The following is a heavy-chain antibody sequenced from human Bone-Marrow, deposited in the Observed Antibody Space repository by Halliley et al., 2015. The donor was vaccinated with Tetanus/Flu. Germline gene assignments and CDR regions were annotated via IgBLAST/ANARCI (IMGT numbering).Heavy chain of an antibody. D-gene: IGHD3-16*01. CDR2: ISWDGDTT. J-gene: IGHJ6*02. CDR3: AGGNYLGGMDV. Sequence: LRLSCAASGFTFDYYTMHWVRRVPGRGLEWVSLISWDGDTTDYADSVKGRFTISRDTSKSSLFLQMNSLRTEDTALYYCAGGNYLGGMDVWGQGTTVTVSS. V-gene: IGHV3-43*01. CDR1: GFTFDYYT.